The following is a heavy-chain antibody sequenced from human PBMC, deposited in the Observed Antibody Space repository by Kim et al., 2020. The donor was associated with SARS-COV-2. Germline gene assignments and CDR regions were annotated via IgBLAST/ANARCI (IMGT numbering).Heavy chain of an antibody. Sequence: YNDYAVSVKSRITITPDTSKNQFSLQLNSVTPEDTAVYYCASLIAARQDYWGQGTLVTVSS. D-gene: IGHD6-6*01. J-gene: IGHJ4*02. CDR2: YN. CDR3: ASLIAARQDY. V-gene: IGHV6-1*01.